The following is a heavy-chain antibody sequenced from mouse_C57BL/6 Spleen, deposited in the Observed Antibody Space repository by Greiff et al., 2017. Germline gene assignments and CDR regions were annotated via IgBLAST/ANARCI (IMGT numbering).Heavy chain of an antibody. CDR2: ISDGGSYT. D-gene: IGHD2-5*01. Sequence: EVKLMESGGGLVKPGGSLKLSCAASGFTFSSYAMSWVRQTPEKRLEWVATISDGGSYTYYPDNVKGRFTISRDNAKNNLYLQMSHLKSEDTAMYYCANSKGYAMDYWGQGTSGTVSS. V-gene: IGHV5-4*03. CDR3: ANSKGYAMDY. CDR1: GFTFSSYA. J-gene: IGHJ4*01.